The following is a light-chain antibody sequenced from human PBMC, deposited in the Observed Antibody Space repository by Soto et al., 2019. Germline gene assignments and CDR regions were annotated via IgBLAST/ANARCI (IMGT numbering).Light chain of an antibody. CDR3: QPYGSSPWT. Sequence: EIVLTQSPGTLSLSPGERATLSCRASQSVSSSYLAWYQQKPGQAPRLLIYGASSRATGIPDRFSGSGSGTDFTITISRLEPEDIAVYYCQPYGSSPWTFGQETKVEIK. CDR1: QSVSSSY. V-gene: IGKV3-20*01. J-gene: IGKJ1*01. CDR2: GAS.